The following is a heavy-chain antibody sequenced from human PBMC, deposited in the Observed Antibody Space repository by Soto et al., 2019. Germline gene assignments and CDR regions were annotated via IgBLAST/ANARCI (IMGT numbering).Heavy chain of an antibody. CDR1: GFTFSNYA. Sequence: GGSLRLSCAASGFTFSNYAIHWVRQAPGKGLEWVAVISYDGSNEDYADSVKGRFTISRDNSKNTLYLQMSSLRPEDTAVYYCARGPSMVRGIFGSDYWGQGTLVTVSS. J-gene: IGHJ4*02. CDR3: ARGPSMVRGIFGSDY. V-gene: IGHV3-30-3*01. CDR2: ISYDGSNE. D-gene: IGHD3-10*01.